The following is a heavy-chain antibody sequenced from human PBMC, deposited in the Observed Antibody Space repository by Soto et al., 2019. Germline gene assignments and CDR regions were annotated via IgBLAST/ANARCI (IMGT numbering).Heavy chain of an antibody. J-gene: IGHJ5*02. CDR2: ISAYNGNT. D-gene: IGHD4-17*01. Sequence: ASVKVSCKASGYTFTSYGISWVRQAPGQGLEWMGWISAYNGNTNYAQKFQGKVTMTTDTSTSTAYMELSSLRSEDTAVYFCARGIKYGAYSRWFDPWGQGTLVTVSS. V-gene: IGHV1-18*01. CDR3: ARGIKYGAYSRWFDP. CDR1: GYTFTSYG.